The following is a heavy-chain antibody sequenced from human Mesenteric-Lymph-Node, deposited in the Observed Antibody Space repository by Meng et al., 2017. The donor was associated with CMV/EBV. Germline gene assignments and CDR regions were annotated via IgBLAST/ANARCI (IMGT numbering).Heavy chain of an antibody. Sequence: SETLSLTCTVSGYSISSGYYWGWIRQPPGKGLEWIGSIYHSGSTYYNPSLKSRVTISVDTSKNQFSLKLSSVTAADTAVYYCARGYGYVDYWGQGTLVTVSS. V-gene: IGHV4-38-2*02. D-gene: IGHD1-14*01. CDR2: IYHSGST. J-gene: IGHJ4*02. CDR3: ARGYGYVDY. CDR1: GYSISSGYY.